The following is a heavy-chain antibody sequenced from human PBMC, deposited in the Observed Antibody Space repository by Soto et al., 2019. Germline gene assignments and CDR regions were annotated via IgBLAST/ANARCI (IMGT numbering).Heavy chain of an antibody. CDR3: AKDNCISTSCYRLYNWFDP. CDR2: ISSSSSYI. CDR1: GFTFSSYS. V-gene: IGHV3-21*01. Sequence: PGGSLRLSCAASGFTFSSYSMNWVRQAPGKGLDWVSSISSSSSYIYYADSVKGRFTISRDNAKNSLYLQMNSLGAEDTAVYYCAKDNCISTSCYRLYNWFDPWGQGTLVTVSS. D-gene: IGHD2-2*01. J-gene: IGHJ5*02.